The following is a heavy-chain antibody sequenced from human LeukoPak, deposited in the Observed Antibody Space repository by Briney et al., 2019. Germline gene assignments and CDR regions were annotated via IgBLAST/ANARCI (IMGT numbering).Heavy chain of an antibody. J-gene: IGHJ5*02. CDR3: ARAYHSSWYLNWLDP. Sequence: SETLSLTCAVSGYSISSGYYWGWIRQPPRKGLEWIGSIYHNGNTYYNPSLKSRVTISVDTSKNESSLKLSSVTAADTAVYYCARAYHSSWYLNWLDPWGQGTLVTVSS. V-gene: IGHV4-38-2*01. CDR1: GYSISSGYY. CDR2: IYHNGNT. D-gene: IGHD6-13*01.